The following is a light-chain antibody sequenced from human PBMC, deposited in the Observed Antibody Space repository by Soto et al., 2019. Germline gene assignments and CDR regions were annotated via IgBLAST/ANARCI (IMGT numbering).Light chain of an antibody. CDR2: GAS. J-gene: IGKJ5*01. CDR3: QHYGSSLIT. Sequence: EIVLTQSPGTQSLSPVERVTLSCRASQSVSSIYLAWYQQKPGQAPRLLIYGASTRATGIPDRFSGSGSGTDFTLTISRLEPEDFAVYFCQHYGSSLITFGQGTRLEI. V-gene: IGKV3-20*01. CDR1: QSVSSIY.